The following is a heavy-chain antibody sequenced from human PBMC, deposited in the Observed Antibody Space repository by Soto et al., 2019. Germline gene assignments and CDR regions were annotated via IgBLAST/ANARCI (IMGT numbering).Heavy chain of an antibody. CDR1: GGSISSGDYY. V-gene: IGHV4-30-4*01. J-gene: IGHJ4*02. Sequence: QVQLQESGPGLVKPSQTLSLTCTVSGGSISSGDYYWSWIRQPPGKGLEWIGYIYYSGSTYYNPSLKSRGTISVDTSKNQFALKLNSVTAADTAVYYCARVQGGGGAMVHNYWGQGTLVTVSS. CDR2: IYYSGST. D-gene: IGHD5-18*01. CDR3: ARVQGGGGAMVHNY.